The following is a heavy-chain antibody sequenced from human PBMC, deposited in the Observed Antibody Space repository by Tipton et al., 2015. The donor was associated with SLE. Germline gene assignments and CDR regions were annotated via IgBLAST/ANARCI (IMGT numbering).Heavy chain of an antibody. V-gene: IGHV4-34*01. CDR3: ARESVAAAGIDY. CDR2: INHGGST. D-gene: IGHD6-13*01. Sequence: GLVKPSETLSLTCSIYGGSFGGYYWSWIRQPPGKGLEWIGEINHGGSTNYNPSLKSRVTISVDTSKNQFSLRLSSVTAADAAVYYCARESVAAAGIDYWGQGTLVAVSS. J-gene: IGHJ4*02. CDR1: GGSFGGYY.